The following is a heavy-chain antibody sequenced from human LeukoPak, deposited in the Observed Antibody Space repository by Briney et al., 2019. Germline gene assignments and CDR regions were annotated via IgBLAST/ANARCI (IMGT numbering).Heavy chain of an antibody. Sequence: GGSLRLSCSASEFTFSNFWMSWVRQAPGKGPEWVANIKQDGSEKYYVDSVKGRFTISRDNAETSLHLQMNSLRAEDAAVYYCARGGNHGDYWYFDLWGRGTLVTVSS. CDR3: ARGGNHGDYWYFDL. V-gene: IGHV3-7*01. D-gene: IGHD4-17*01. CDR2: IKQDGSEK. CDR1: EFTFSNFW. J-gene: IGHJ2*01.